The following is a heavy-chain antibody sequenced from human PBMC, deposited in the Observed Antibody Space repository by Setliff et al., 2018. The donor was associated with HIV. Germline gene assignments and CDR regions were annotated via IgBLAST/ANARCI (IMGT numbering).Heavy chain of an antibody. J-gene: IGHJ5*02. D-gene: IGHD3-9*01. CDR3: VAYYDILTGYYPTGGWFDP. Sequence: SETLSLTCTVSGGSISSGGYYWSWIRQHPGKGLEWIGYIYYSGSTYYNPSLKSRVTISVDTSKNQFSLKLSSVTAADTAVYYCVAYYDILTGYYPTGGWFDPWGQGTLVTVSS. CDR1: GGSISSGGYY. V-gene: IGHV4-39*01. CDR2: IYYSGST.